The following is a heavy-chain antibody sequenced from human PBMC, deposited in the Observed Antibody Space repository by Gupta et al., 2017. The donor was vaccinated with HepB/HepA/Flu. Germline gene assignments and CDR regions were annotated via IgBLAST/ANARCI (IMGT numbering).Heavy chain of an antibody. J-gene: IGHJ3*01. Sequence: QGQLVQSGAEVRKPGASVKVSCKASGYPFTAYYIHWLRQAPGQGLEWMGWINPNGGGTLVAQKFQGRVTLTRDTSISTAYMEMSSLRSDDTAVYYGARDWATAAGRTKEVGDVWGQGTGVTVSS. CDR2: INPNGGGT. CDR1: GYPFTAYY. D-gene: IGHD6-13*01. V-gene: IGHV1-2*02. CDR3: ARDWATAAGRTKEVGDV.